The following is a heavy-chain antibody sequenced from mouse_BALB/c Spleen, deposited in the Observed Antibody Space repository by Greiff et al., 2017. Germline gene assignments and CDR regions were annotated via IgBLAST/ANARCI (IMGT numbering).Heavy chain of an antibody. Sequence: VQVVESGPGLVAPSQSLSITCTVSGFSLTSYGVHWVRQPPGKGLEWLGVIWAGGSTNYNSALMSRLSISKDNSKSQVFLKMNSLQTDDTAMYYCARGIITTVVHFDYWGQGTTLTVSS. D-gene: IGHD1-1*01. CDR1: GFSLTSYG. CDR2: IWAGGST. J-gene: IGHJ2*01. CDR3: ARGIITTVVHFDY. V-gene: IGHV2-9*02.